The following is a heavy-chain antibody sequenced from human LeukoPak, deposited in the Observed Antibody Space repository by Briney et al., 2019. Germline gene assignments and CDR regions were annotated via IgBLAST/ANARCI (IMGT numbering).Heavy chain of an antibody. CDR3: ARGKSQYDYVWGSYRNPDRYFDY. CDR1: GGSFSGYY. D-gene: IGHD3-16*02. J-gene: IGHJ4*02. V-gene: IGHV4-34*01. Sequence: PSETLSLTCAVYGGSFSGYYWSWLRQPPGKGLEWIGEINHSGSTNYNPSLKSRVTISVDTSKNQFSLKLSSVTAADTAVYYCARGKSQYDYVWGSYRNPDRYFDYWGQGTLVTVSS. CDR2: INHSGST.